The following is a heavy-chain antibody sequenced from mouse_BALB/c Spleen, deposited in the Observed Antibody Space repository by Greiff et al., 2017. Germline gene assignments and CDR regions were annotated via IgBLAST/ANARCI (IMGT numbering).Heavy chain of an antibody. J-gene: IGHJ2*01. D-gene: IGHD1-1*01. Sequence: VQLKESGPGLVKPSQSLSLTCTVTGYSITSDYAWNWIRQFPGNKLEWMGYISYSGSTSYNPSLKSRISITRDTSKNQFFLQLNSVTTEDTATYYCARGGRGSSFFDYWGQGTTLTVSS. CDR3: ARGGRGSSFFDY. V-gene: IGHV3-2*02. CDR2: ISYSGST. CDR1: GYSITSDYA.